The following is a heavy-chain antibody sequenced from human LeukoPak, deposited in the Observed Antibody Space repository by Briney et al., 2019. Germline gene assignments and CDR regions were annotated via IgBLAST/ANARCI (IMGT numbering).Heavy chain of an antibody. V-gene: IGHV3-30*04. CDR3: ARDRSPTRDGYKARGYYFDY. J-gene: IGHJ4*02. CDR2: ISYDGSNK. CDR1: GFTFSSYA. Sequence: GRSLRLSCAASGFTFSSYAMHWVRQAPGKGLEWVAVISYDGSNKYYADSVKGRFTISRDNSKNTLYLQMNSLRAEDTAVYYCARDRSPTRDGYKARGYYFDYWGQGTLVTVSS. D-gene: IGHD5-24*01.